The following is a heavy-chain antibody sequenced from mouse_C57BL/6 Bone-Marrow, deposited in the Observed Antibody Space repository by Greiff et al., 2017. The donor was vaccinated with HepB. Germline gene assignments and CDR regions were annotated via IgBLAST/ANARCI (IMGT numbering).Heavy chain of an antibody. J-gene: IGHJ4*01. V-gene: IGHV1-26*01. CDR3: ARYTLYYRNAMYY. D-gene: IGHD2-1*01. CDR2: INPNNGGT. Sequence: EVQLQQSGPELVKPGASVKISCKASGYTFTDYYMNWVKQSHGKSLEWIGDINPNNGGTSYNQKFKGKATLTVDKSSSTAYMELRSLTSEDAAVYYCARYTLYYRNAMYYGCQGTSVTVTS. CDR1: GYTFTDYY.